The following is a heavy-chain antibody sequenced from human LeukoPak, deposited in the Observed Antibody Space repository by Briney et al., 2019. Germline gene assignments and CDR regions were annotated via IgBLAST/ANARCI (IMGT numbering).Heavy chain of an antibody. J-gene: IGHJ5*02. Sequence: SETLSLTCAVYGGSFSGYYWSWIRQPPGKGLEWIGEINHSGSTNYNPSLKSGVTISVDTSKNQFSLKLSSVTAADTAVYYCARDRGDIVVVPAAIRRAANWFDPWGQGTLVTVSS. CDR2: INHSGST. CDR1: GGSFSGYY. V-gene: IGHV4-34*09. D-gene: IGHD2-2*01. CDR3: ARDRGDIVVVPAAIRRAANWFDP.